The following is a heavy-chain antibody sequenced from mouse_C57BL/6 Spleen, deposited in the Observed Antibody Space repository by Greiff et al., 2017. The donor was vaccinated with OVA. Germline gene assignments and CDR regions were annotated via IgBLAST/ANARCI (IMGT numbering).Heavy chain of an antibody. CDR3: ARGNYGSSYGWYFDV. D-gene: IGHD1-1*01. CDR2: SRNKANDYTT. CDR1: GFTFSDFY. V-gene: IGHV7-1*01. Sequence: EVQVVESGGGLVQSGRSLRLSCATSGFTFSDFYMEWVRQAPGKGLEWIAASRNKANDYTTEYSASVKGRFIVSRDTSQSILYLQMNALRAEDTAIYYCARGNYGSSYGWYFDVWGTGTTVTVSS. J-gene: IGHJ1*03.